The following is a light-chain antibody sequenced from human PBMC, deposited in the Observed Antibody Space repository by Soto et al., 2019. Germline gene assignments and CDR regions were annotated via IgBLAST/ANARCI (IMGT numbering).Light chain of an antibody. CDR3: QKYNNWPPWT. J-gene: IGKJ1*01. CDR2: GAS. Sequence: EVVMTQSPATLSVSPGERATLSCRASQSVSSNLAWYQQKPGQAPRLLIYGASTRATVIPARCSGSGSGTEFNITISSMQSEDFAVYYCQKYNNWPPWTFGQGTKVEIK. CDR1: QSVSSN. V-gene: IGKV3-15*01.